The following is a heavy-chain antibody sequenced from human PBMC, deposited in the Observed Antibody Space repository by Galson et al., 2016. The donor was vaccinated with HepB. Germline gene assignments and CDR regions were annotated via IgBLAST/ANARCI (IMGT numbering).Heavy chain of an antibody. CDR1: GFTFTTTW. CDR3: ARGGYLTGRNFDY. V-gene: IGHV3-74*01. D-gene: IGHD3-9*01. Sequence: SLRLSCAASGFTFTTTWMPWARQDPEKGLARVSGINTNGSSTNDADSVKGRFTIARYNAKNTQSLQMNSLRAEDTAVYYCARGGYLTGRNFDYWGQGTLGTVSS. J-gene: IGHJ4*02. CDR2: INTNGSST.